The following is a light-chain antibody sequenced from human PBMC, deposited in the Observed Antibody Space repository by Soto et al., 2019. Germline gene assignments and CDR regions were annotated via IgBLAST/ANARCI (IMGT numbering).Light chain of an antibody. V-gene: IGLV1-40*01. J-gene: IGLJ1*01. CDR1: SSNIGADYE. CDR3: QSENSTLKGCV. CDR2: GNT. Sequence: QSVLTQPPSVSGATGPRGTISCTGGSSNIGADYEVHWYQQLPGTAPKLLIYGNTNRPSGVPDRFSGSNSGSSASLAITGLQAEDEAEYYCQSENSTLKGCVFGTGTQLTVL.